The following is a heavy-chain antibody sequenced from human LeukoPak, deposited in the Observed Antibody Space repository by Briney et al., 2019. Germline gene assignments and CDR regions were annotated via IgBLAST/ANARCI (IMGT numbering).Heavy chain of an antibody. J-gene: IGHJ4*02. Sequence: GGSLRLSCAASGFTFTNYWMHWVRQAPGMGLVWVSRLPPDELGIIYADSVKGRFTVSRDNAKNTVYLPMNNLRVDDTAMYYCVGTIASRGSEYWGQGALVTVSS. V-gene: IGHV3-74*01. D-gene: IGHD6-6*01. CDR2: LPPDELGI. CDR1: GFTFTNYW. CDR3: VGTIASRGSEY.